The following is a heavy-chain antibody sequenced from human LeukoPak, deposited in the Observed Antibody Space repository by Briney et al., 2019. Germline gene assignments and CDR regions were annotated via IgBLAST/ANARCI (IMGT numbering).Heavy chain of an antibody. V-gene: IGHV1-18*01. CDR1: GYTFTSYG. Sequence: GASVKVSCKASGYTFTSYGISWARQAPGQGLEWMGWISAYNGNTNYAQKLQGRVTMTTDTSTSTAYMELRSLRSDDTAVYYCARDLIIKGSSWRTRVRLGYWGQGTLVTVSS. CDR3: ARDLIIKGSSWRTRVRLGY. CDR2: ISAYNGNT. D-gene: IGHD6-13*01. J-gene: IGHJ4*02.